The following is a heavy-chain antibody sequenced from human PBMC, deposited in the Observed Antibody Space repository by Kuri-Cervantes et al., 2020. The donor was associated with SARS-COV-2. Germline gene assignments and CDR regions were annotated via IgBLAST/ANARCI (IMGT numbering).Heavy chain of an antibody. Sequence: SETLSLTCAVYGGSFSGYYWSWVRQPPGKGLEWIGEINHSGSTNYNPSLKSRVTISVDTSKNQFSLKLCSVTAADTAVYYCARGRSPGYWGQGTLVTVSS. CDR1: GGSFSGYY. CDR2: INHSGST. CDR3: ARGRSPGY. J-gene: IGHJ4*02. V-gene: IGHV4-34*01.